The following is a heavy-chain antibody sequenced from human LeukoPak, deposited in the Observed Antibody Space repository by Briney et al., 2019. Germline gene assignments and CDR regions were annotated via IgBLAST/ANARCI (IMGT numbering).Heavy chain of an antibody. Sequence: ASVKVSCKASGYTFTSYYMHWVRQAPGQGLEWMGWISAYNGNTNYAQKLQGRVTMTTDTSTSTAYMELRSLRSDDTAVYYCARDVIVEDHYDILTGPLDWGQGTLVTVSS. CDR2: ISAYNGNT. J-gene: IGHJ4*02. D-gene: IGHD3-9*01. CDR1: GYTFTSYY. V-gene: IGHV1-18*04. CDR3: ARDVIVEDHYDILTGPLD.